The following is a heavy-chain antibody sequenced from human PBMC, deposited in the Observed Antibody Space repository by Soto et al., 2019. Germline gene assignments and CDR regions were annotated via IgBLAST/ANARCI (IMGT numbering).Heavy chain of an antibody. CDR3: ARLTVTTRNGMDV. Sequence: GGSLRLSCAASGFTFSSYAMSWVRQAPGKGLEWVAAIKHNGSETYYADSVKGRFTISRDNAKNSLYLQMNSLRAEDTAVYYCARLTVTTRNGMDVWGQGTTVTVSS. CDR2: IKHNGSET. CDR1: GFTFSSYA. D-gene: IGHD4-17*01. V-gene: IGHV3-7*01. J-gene: IGHJ6*02.